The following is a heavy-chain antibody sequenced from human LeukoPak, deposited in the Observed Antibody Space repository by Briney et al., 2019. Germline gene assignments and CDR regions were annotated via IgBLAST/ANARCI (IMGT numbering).Heavy chain of an antibody. CDR3: AKTPYNWNCVDY. Sequence: GGSLRLSCAASGFTFSSYAMSWVRQSPGKGLEWVSVISGSGGSTYYADSVKGRFTISRDNSKNTLYLQMNSLRAEDTAVYYCAKTPYNWNCVDYWGQGTLVTVSS. CDR1: GFTFSSYA. J-gene: IGHJ4*02. V-gene: IGHV3-23*01. D-gene: IGHD1-7*01. CDR2: ISGSGGST.